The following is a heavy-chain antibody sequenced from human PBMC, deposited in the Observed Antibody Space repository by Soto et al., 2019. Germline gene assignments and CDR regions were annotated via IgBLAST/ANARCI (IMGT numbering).Heavy chain of an antibody. CDR2: FRYSENT. CDR1: GGSISSGPYS. D-gene: IGHD3-10*01. Sequence: SETLSLTCTVSGGSISSGPYSWGWIRQTPGEGLEWIGTFRYSENTYYSPSFQGHVTFSADKSITTAYLQWSSLRASDTAIYYCARPLVRGSPSDAVDVWGQGTTVTVSS. V-gene: IGHV4-39*07. CDR3: ARPLVRGSPSDAVDV. J-gene: IGHJ6*02.